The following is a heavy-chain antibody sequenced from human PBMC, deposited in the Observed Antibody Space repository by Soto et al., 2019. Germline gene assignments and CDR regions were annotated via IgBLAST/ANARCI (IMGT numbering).Heavy chain of an antibody. Sequence: GGSLRLSCTVSGFTFGDYAINWFRQTPGKGLEWVGFIGSKTSGGTTDYAASVKGRFTISRDNSKSIAYLQMNSLKTEDSAVYYCTRDPDYYDESGEHYYYYGLDVWGQGTTVTVSS. J-gene: IGHJ6*01. CDR3: TRDPDYYDESGEHYYYYGLDV. CDR2: IGSKTSGGTT. V-gene: IGHV3-49*03. CDR1: GFTFGDYA. D-gene: IGHD3-22*01.